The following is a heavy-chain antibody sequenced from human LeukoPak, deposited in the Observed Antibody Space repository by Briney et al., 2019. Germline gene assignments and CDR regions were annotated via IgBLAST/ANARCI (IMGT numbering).Heavy chain of an antibody. CDR3: ARSNNDGDYLGVGFDY. CDR2: INTNTGNP. J-gene: IGHJ4*02. V-gene: IGHV7-4-1*04. D-gene: IGHD4-17*01. Sequence: GASVKVSCKTSGYTFDNYAINWVRQAPGQGLEWMGWINTNTGNPTNAQGFTGRFVFSLDTSVRMAYLQISSLKTEDTAVYYCARSNNDGDYLGVGFDYWGQGTLVTVSS. CDR1: GYTFDNYA.